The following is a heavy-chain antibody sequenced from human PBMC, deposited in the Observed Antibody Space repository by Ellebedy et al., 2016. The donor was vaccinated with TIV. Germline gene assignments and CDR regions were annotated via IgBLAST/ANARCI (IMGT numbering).Heavy chain of an antibody. V-gene: IGHV4-39*01. CDR3: ASFYGDYELGVIVNGGVDY. Sequence: MPSETLSLTCTVPGGSISSSSYYRGWIRQPPGKGLEWIGSIYYSGSTYYNPSLKSRVTISVNTSKNQFSLKLSSVTAADTAVYYCASFYGDYELGVIVNGGVDYWGQGTLVTVSS. J-gene: IGHJ4*02. CDR1: GGSISSSSYY. D-gene: IGHD4-17*01. CDR2: IYYSGST.